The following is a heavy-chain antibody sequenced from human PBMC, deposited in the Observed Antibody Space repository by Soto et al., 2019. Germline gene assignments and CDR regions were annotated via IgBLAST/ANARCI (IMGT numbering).Heavy chain of an antibody. CDR3: GSGHPLYYCYGLDV. CDR1: GGSISSYD. CDR2: IYYSGST. V-gene: IGHV4-59*01. J-gene: IGHJ6*02. Sequence: SETLCLTCTVAGGSISSYDWSWIRQPPGKGLEWIGYIYYSGSTNYNPSLKSRVTISVDTSKNQFSLKLSSVTAADTAVYYCGSGHPLYYCYGLDVWGQGPTLTVS.